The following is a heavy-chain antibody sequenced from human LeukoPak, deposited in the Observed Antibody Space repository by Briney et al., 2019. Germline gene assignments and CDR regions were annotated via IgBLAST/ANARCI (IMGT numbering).Heavy chain of an antibody. CDR1: GFTFSSYA. CDR2: ISYDGSNK. D-gene: IGHD3-10*02. Sequence: PGGSLRLSCAASGFTFSSYAMHWVRQAPGKGLEWVAVISYDGSNKYYADSVKGRFTISRDNSKNTLYLQMSSLRAEDTAVYYCARDVRTGGFDYWGQGTLVTVSS. J-gene: IGHJ4*02. V-gene: IGHV3-30-3*01. CDR3: ARDVRTGGFDY.